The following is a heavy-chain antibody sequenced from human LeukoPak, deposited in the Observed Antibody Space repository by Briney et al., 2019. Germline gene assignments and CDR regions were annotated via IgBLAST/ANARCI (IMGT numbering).Heavy chain of an antibody. J-gene: IGHJ6*02. CDR2: IRNDGSDK. Sequence: GGSLRLSCAASGFTFSSSGMHWVRRAPGKGLEWVAFIRNDGSDKYYADSVKGRFTISRDNSKNTLFLQMNTLRVEDTAVYYCTRDLMDYDVSTGLHHYYMDVWGQGTTVTVSS. V-gene: IGHV3-30*02. CDR1: GFTFSSSG. D-gene: IGHD3-9*01. CDR3: TRDLMDYDVSTGLHHYYMDV.